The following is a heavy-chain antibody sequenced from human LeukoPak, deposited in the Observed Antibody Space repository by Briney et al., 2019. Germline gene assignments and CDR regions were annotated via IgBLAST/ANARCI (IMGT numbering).Heavy chain of an antibody. CDR2: ISGSGGST. Sequence: GGSLRLSCAASGFTFSSYAMSWVRQAPGKGLEWVPAISGSGGSTYFADSVKGRFTISRDNSKNTLYLQMNSLRAEDTAVYYCAKDSQEWELLGFFDYWGQGTLVTVSS. V-gene: IGHV3-23*01. J-gene: IGHJ4*02. D-gene: IGHD1-26*01. CDR1: GFTFSSYA. CDR3: AKDSQEWELLGFFDY.